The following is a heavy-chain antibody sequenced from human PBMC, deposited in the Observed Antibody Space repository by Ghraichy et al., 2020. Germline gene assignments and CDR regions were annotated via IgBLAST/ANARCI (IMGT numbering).Heavy chain of an antibody. V-gene: IGHV4-39*01. Sequence: SETLSLTCTVSGGSISSSSYYWGWIRQPPGKGLEWIGSIYYSGSTYYNPSLKSRVTISVDTSKNQFSLKLSSVTAADTAVYYCARLVYDFWSGFGWFDPWGQGTLVTVSS. CDR2: IYYSGST. CDR1: GGSISSSSYY. J-gene: IGHJ5*02. D-gene: IGHD3-3*01. CDR3: ARLVYDFWSGFGWFDP.